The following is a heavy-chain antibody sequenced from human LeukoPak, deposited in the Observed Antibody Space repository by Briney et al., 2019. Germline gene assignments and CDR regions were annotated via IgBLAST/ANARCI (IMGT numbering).Heavy chain of an antibody. Sequence: LPGGSLRLSCAASGFTFSSFVMHWARQAPGQGLEGVSTISDSGDSTYSADSVKGRFTISRDNSKNTLYLQMNSLRAEDTAVYYCANPWGLGWYFDLWGRGTLVTVSS. D-gene: IGHD7-27*01. V-gene: IGHV3-23*01. CDR2: ISDSGDST. CDR1: GFTFSSFV. CDR3: ANPWGLGWYFDL. J-gene: IGHJ2*01.